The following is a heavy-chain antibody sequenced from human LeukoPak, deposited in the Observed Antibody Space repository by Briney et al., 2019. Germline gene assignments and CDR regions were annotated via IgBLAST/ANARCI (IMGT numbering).Heavy chain of an antibody. J-gene: IGHJ6*02. D-gene: IGHD5-24*01. Sequence: GGSLRLSCAASGFTVSSNYMSWVRQAPGKGLEWVSVIYSGGSTYYADSVKGRFTISRDNSKNTLYLQMNSLRAEDTAVYFCSRSTWRYTMDVWGQGTTVTVSS. CDR1: GFTVSSNY. CDR2: IYSGGST. V-gene: IGHV3-53*01. CDR3: SRSTWRYTMDV.